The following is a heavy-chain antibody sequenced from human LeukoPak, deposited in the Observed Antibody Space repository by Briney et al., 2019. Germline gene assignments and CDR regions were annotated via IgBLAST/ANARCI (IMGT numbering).Heavy chain of an antibody. CDR3: AMIAAAGTGVDY. D-gene: IGHD6-13*01. Sequence: SVKVSCKASGGTFGSYAISWVRQAPGQGLEWTGRIIPILGIANYAQKFQGRVTITADKSTSTAYMELSSLRSEDTAVYYCAMIAAAGTGVDYWGQGTLVTVSS. CDR1: GGTFGSYA. J-gene: IGHJ4*02. CDR2: IIPILGIA. V-gene: IGHV1-69*04.